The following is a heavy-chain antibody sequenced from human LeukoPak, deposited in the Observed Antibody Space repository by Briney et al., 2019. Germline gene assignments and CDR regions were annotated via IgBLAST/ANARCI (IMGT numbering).Heavy chain of an antibody. Sequence: GGSLRISCTASGFSFSGHWMHWARQLPGKGLVWVSRISPTGSTTSYADSVKGRFTVSRDNAKNTLYLQVNNLRAEDTAVYYCARGPNSNWSGLDFWGQGTLLTVSS. V-gene: IGHV3-74*01. CDR3: ARGPNSNWSGLDF. D-gene: IGHD6-6*01. CDR2: ISPTGSTT. J-gene: IGHJ4*02. CDR1: GFSFSGHW.